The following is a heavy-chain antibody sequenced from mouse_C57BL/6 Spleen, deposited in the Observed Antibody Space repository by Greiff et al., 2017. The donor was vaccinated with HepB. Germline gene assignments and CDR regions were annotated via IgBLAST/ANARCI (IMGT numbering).Heavy chain of an antibody. Sequence: EVQLQQSGPELVKPGASVKISCKASGYTFTDYYMNWVKQSHGKSLEWIGDINPNNGGTSYNQKFTGKATLTVDKSSSTAYMELRSLTSEDTAVYDCARNYYGSSYWCAYWGQGTLDTVAA. CDR2: INPNNGGT. V-gene: IGHV1-26*01. CDR1: GYTFTDYY. CDR3: ARNYYGSSYWCAY. J-gene: IGHJ3*01. D-gene: IGHD1-1*01.